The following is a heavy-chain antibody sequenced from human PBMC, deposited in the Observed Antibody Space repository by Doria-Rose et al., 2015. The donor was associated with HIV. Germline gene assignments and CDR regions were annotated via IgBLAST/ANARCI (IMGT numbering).Heavy chain of an antibody. D-gene: IGHD6-6*01. CDR1: GGSFSGYY. J-gene: IGHJ4*02. CDR2: INDSGSA. CDR3: ARERPRLDY. V-gene: IGHV4-34*01. Sequence: QGQLPPWGAGLLKPSETLSLTCGVYGGSFSGYYWAWIRPPPGKGLEWIGEINDSGSANYSPSLKSRVTISVDTSKSQFSLKLSSVAAADTAVYYCARERPRLDYWCQGTLVTVSS.